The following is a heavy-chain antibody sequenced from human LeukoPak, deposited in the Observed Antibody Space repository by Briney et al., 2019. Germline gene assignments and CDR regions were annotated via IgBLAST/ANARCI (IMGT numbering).Heavy chain of an antibody. CDR1: GFTFSSYL. CDR3: ARSRWYRAVNYFDY. J-gene: IGHJ4*02. D-gene: IGHD6-13*01. Sequence: GGSLRLSCAASGFTFSSYLMSWVRQAPGKGLEWVANIKQDGSEKYYVDSVKGRFTISRDNAKNSLYLQMNSLRAEDTAVYHCARSRWYRAVNYFDYWSQGTLVTVSS. CDR2: IKQDGSEK. V-gene: IGHV3-7*01.